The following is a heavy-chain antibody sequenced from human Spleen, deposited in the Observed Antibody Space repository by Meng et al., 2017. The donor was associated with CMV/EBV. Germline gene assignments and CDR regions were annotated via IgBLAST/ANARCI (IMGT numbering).Heavy chain of an antibody. Sequence: SETLSLTCTVSGGSISSSSYYWSWIRQPPGKGLEWIGYVYYSGSTKYNPSLNSRVTISLDTSKNQFSLKLSSVTAADTAVYYCARGRYLRYNWNYAGVDWFDPWGQGTLVTVSS. CDR3: ARGRYLRYNWNYAGVDWFDP. CDR2: VYYSGST. V-gene: IGHV4-61*01. J-gene: IGHJ5*02. CDR1: GGSISSSSYY. D-gene: IGHD1-7*01.